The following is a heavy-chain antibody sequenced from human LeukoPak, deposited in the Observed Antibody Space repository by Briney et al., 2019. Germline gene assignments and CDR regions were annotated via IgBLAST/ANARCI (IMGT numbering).Heavy chain of an antibody. CDR2: IYHSGST. J-gene: IGHJ3*02. V-gene: IGHV4-4*02. Sequence: GSLRLSCAASGFIFSSYSMSWVRQPPGKGLEWIGEIYHSGSTNSNPSLKSRVTISVDKSKNQFSLKLSSVTAADTAVYYCSSPGDFDAFDIWGQGTMVTVSS. CDR3: SSPGDFDAFDI. CDR1: GFIFSSYS. D-gene: IGHD3-16*01.